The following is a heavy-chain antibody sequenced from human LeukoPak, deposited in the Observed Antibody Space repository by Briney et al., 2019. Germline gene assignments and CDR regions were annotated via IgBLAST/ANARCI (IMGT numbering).Heavy chain of an antibody. V-gene: IGHV3-15*04. J-gene: IGHJ6*02. CDR3: TTDEDWNYARKDV. D-gene: IGHD1-7*01. Sequence: GGSLRLSCAASGFTFSAYAMTWVRRGPGKGLEWVGQTVSEIDGGTTDYAAPVKGRFTISRDNSKSTLYLQMNSLKIEDTAVYYCTTDEDWNYARKDVWGQGATVIVSS. CDR1: GFTFSAYA. CDR2: TVSEIDGGTT.